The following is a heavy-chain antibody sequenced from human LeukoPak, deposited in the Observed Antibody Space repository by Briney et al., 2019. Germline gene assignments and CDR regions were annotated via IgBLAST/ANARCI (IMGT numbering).Heavy chain of an antibody. CDR1: GFTFSTNY. Sequence: GGSLRLSCAASGFTFSTNYMSWVHQAPGKGLEWVSVIYSGGSPYYADSVKGRFTISRDNSKNTLYLQMNSLRAEDTAVYYCARDLNYYDSSGYGHWGQGTLVTVSS. D-gene: IGHD3-22*01. V-gene: IGHV3-53*01. J-gene: IGHJ4*02. CDR2: IYSGGSP. CDR3: ARDLNYYDSSGYGH.